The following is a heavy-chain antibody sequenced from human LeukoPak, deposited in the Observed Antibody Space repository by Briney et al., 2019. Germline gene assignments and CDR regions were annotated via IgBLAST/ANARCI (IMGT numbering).Heavy chain of an antibody. CDR3: AKATDYGDYPPYYFDY. Sequence: GGSLRLSCAASGFIFSRYGMSWVRQAPGKGLEWVSAISGSGGSTYYADSVKGRFTISRDNSKNTLYLQMNSLRAEDTAVYYCAKATDYGDYPPYYFDYWGQGTLVTVSS. V-gene: IGHV3-23*01. D-gene: IGHD4-17*01. CDR1: GFIFSRYG. CDR2: ISGSGGST. J-gene: IGHJ4*02.